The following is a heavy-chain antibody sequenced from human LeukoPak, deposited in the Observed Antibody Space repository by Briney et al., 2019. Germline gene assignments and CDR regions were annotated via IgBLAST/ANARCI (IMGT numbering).Heavy chain of an antibody. V-gene: IGHV4-39*07. CDR3: ARDSYSSSWSVGGWFDP. Sequence: PSETLSLTCTLSGGTVTSSTYFWGWIRQPPGKGLEWIGSISYSGATYYDPSLKSRVSMSVHTSKNQFSLQLNSVTPEDTAVYYCARDSYSSSWSVGGWFDPWGQGTLVTVSS. J-gene: IGHJ5*02. D-gene: IGHD6-13*01. CDR1: GGTVTSSTYF. CDR2: ISYSGAT.